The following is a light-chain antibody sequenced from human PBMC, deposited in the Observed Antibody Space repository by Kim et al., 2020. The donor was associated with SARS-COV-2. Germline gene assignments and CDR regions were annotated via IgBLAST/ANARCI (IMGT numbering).Light chain of an antibody. CDR1: QSISSW. Sequence: DIQMTQSPSTLSASVGDRVTITCRASQSISSWLAWYQQKPGKAPKLLIYKASSLESGVPSRFSGGGSGTEFTLTISSLQPDDFATYYCQQYNIYYTFGQGTKLEF. V-gene: IGKV1-5*03. CDR2: KAS. CDR3: QQYNIYYT. J-gene: IGKJ2*01.